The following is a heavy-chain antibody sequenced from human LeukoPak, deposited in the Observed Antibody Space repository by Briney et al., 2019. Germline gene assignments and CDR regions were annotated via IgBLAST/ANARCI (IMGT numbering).Heavy chain of an antibody. Sequence: PSETLSLTCTVSGGSISSYYWSWIRQPPGKGLEWIGYIYYSGSTNYNPSLKSRVTISVDTSKNQFSLKLSSVTAADTAVYYCARDPRLVGYYYYGMDVWGQGTTVTVSS. D-gene: IGHD6-6*01. CDR2: IYYSGST. CDR1: GGSISSYY. CDR3: ARDPRLVGYYYYGMDV. V-gene: IGHV4-59*01. J-gene: IGHJ6*02.